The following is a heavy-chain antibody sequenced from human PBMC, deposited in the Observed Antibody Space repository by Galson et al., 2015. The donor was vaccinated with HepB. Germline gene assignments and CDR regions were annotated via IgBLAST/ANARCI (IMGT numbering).Heavy chain of an antibody. Sequence: SLRLSCAVSGITFSDYYMSWIRQVPGKGPEYISYISGSGHEIGYADSVKGRFTVSRDNAKNSLYLQMHSLRADDTAVYYCVRYPRFPDAWGQGTLVTVPS. CDR2: ISGSGHEI. J-gene: IGHJ5*02. CDR1: GITFSDYY. V-gene: IGHV3-11*01. CDR3: VRYPRFPDA.